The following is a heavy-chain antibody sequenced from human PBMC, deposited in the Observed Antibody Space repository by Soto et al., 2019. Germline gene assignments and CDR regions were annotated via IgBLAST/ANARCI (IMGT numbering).Heavy chain of an antibody. CDR2: IANTGDP. CDR1: GFVFSSYD. CDR3: AREGTGGGFDI. Sequence: GGSLRLSCAASGFVFSSYDMHWVRHTTGAGLEWVSVIANTGDPYYSDSVKGRFTISRDNAENALYLQMNSLRVGDSAMYYCAREGTGGGFDIRGQGTKVTVSS. V-gene: IGHV3-13*05. J-gene: IGHJ3*02. D-gene: IGHD1-1*01.